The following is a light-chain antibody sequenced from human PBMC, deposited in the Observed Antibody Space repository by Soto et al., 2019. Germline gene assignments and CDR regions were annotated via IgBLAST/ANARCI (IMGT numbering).Light chain of an antibody. V-gene: IGLV2-23*02. CDR3: CSFADFTDV. J-gene: IGLJ1*01. Sequence: QSVLTQPPSASVSTGQSTTISCTRTSSDIGSDDLVSWYQQQPGTAPKLIIYEVTKRPSGVSTRFSGSKSGNTASLTISGLQAVDEADYYCCSFADFTDVCGTATKVTVL. CDR2: EVT. CDR1: SSDIGSDDL.